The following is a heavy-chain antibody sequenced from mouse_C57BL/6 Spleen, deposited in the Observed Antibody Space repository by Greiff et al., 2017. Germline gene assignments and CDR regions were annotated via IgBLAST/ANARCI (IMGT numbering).Heavy chain of an antibody. CDR3: ARGNYYYGSSYGDGYFDV. CDR1: GYTFTSYW. Sequence: VQLQQPGTELVKPGASVKLSCKASGYTFTSYWMHWVKQRPGQGLEWIGNINPSNGGTNYNEKFKSKATLTVDKSSSTAYMQLSSLTSEDSAVYYCARGNYYYGSSYGDGYFDVWGTGTTVTVSS. J-gene: IGHJ1*03. CDR2: INPSNGGT. V-gene: IGHV1-53*01. D-gene: IGHD1-1*01.